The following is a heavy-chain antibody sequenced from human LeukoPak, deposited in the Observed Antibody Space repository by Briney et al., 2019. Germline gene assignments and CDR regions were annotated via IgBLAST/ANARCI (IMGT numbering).Heavy chain of an antibody. CDR2: ISSSGSTM. CDR3: AREQRTVRGYYFDY. Sequence: PGGSLRLSCAASGFTFSSYEMNWVRQAPGKGLEWVSYISSSGSTMYYADSVKGRFTISRDNAKNSLYLQMNSLRAEDTALYYCAREQRTVRGYYFDYWGQGTLVTVSS. J-gene: IGHJ4*02. V-gene: IGHV3-48*03. CDR1: GFTFSSYE. D-gene: IGHD4-17*01.